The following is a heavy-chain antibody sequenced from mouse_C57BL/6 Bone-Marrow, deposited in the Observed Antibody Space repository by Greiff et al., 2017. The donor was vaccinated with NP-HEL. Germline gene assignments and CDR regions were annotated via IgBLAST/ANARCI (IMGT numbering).Heavy chain of an antibody. CDR2: IWSDGST. CDR1: GFSFTSYG. CDR3: ARHSLYYYAKDY. J-gene: IGHJ4*01. D-gene: IGHD6-2*01. Sequence: VKLMESGPGLVAPSQSLSITCTVSGFSFTSYGVHWVRQPPGKGLEWLGVIWSDGSTTYNSALKSRLSISKYHSKSPVFLKMNSLHTVDTAMYDCARHSLYYYAKDYWGQGTSVTVSS. V-gene: IGHV2-6-1*01.